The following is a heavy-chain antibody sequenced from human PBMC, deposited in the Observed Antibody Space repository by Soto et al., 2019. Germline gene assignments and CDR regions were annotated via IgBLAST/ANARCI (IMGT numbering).Heavy chain of an antibody. V-gene: IGHV1-46*01. Sequence: ASVKGCCKASGYTVTSYYMHWVRQAPGQGLEWMGIINPSGGSTSYAQKFQGRVTMTRDTSTSTVYMELSSLRSEDTAVYYCARESAATYYYYYYGMDVWGQGTTVTVSS. CDR1: GYTVTSYY. D-gene: IGHD2-15*01. CDR3: ARESAATYYYYYYGMDV. CDR2: INPSGGST. J-gene: IGHJ6*02.